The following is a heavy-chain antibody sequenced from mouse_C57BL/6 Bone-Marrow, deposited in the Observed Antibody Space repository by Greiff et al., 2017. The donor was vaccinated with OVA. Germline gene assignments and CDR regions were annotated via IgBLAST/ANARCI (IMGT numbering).Heavy chain of an antibody. CDR2: ISSGGSYT. Sequence: EVKLMESGGDLVKPGGSLKLSCAASGFTFSSYGMSWVRQTPDQRLEWVATISSGGSYTYYPDSVKGRFTISRDNAKNTLYLQMSSLKSEDTAMYYCARRIYYGYAMDYWGQGTSVTVSS. CDR1: GFTFSSYG. V-gene: IGHV5-6*02. J-gene: IGHJ4*01. D-gene: IGHD2-1*01. CDR3: ARRIYYGYAMDY.